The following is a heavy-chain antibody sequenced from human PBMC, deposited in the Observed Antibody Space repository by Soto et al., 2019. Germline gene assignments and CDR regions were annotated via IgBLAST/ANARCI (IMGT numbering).Heavy chain of an antibody. V-gene: IGHV3-49*02. D-gene: IGHD3-22*01. CDR2: IRSKAYGGTT. J-gene: IGHJ5*02. CDR1: GFNVKSYW. Sequence: GGSLRLSCAVSGFNVKSYWMSWVRQAPGKGLEWVGFIRSKAYGGTTEYAASVKGRFTISRDDSKSIAYLQMNSLKTEDTAVYYCTREYYDSSGNRDWFDPWGQGTLVTVSS. CDR3: TREYYDSSGNRDWFDP.